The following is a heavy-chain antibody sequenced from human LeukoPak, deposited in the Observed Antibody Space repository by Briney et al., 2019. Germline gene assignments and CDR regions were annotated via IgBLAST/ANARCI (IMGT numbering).Heavy chain of an antibody. Sequence: GGSLRLSCAASGFTFSSYSMNWVRQAPGKGLEWVSAISGSGGSTYYAGSVKGRFTISRDNSKNTLYLQMNSLRAEDTAVYYCANLEGIVVVPAAIEPGPLDYWGQGTLVTVSS. V-gene: IGHV3-23*01. J-gene: IGHJ4*02. CDR3: ANLEGIVVVPAAIEPGPLDY. CDR2: ISGSGGST. CDR1: GFTFSSYS. D-gene: IGHD2-2*02.